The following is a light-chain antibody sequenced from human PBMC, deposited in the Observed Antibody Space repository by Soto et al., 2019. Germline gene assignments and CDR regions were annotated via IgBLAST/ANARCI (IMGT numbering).Light chain of an antibody. Sequence: QSALTQPASVSGSPGQSITISCTGTSSDVGGYNYVSWYQQHPGKAPKLMIYEVSNRPSGVSNRFSGSKSGNTASLTISGLQAEDEAYYYWTSYTTSSNHGVFGGGTKLTVL. V-gene: IGLV2-14*01. J-gene: IGLJ3*02. CDR2: EVS. CDR3: TSYTTSSNHGV. CDR1: SSDVGGYNY.